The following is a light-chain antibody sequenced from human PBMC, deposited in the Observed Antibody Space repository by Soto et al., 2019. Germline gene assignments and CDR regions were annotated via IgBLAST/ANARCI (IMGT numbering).Light chain of an antibody. Sequence: EIVMTQSPVTLSVSPGERATLPCRASQSISNHLAWYQQKPGQAPRLLMYGASTRATGIPARFSGSGSGTEFTLTISSLQSEDVAVYYCQQYNNWPPRTFGQGTKLEIK. J-gene: IGKJ2*01. CDR3: QQYNNWPPRT. CDR1: QSISNH. CDR2: GAS. V-gene: IGKV3-15*01.